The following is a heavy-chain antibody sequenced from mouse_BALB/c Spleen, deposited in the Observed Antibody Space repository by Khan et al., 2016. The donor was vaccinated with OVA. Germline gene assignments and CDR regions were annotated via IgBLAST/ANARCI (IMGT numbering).Heavy chain of an antibody. J-gene: IGHJ2*01. CDR3: ARDRIDY. V-gene: IGHV1-7*01. CDR2: INPSSGYT. Sequence: VQGVESGAELAKPGASVKMSCKASGYTFSTYWIHWVKQRPGQGLEWIGYINPSSGYTYYNQRFNDKATLTADKSSSTAYMQLSSLTSEDSAVYYCARDRIDYWGQGTTLTVSS. CDR1: GYTFSTYW.